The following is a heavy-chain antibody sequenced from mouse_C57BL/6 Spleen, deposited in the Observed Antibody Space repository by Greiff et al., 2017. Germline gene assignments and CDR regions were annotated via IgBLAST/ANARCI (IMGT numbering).Heavy chain of an antibody. CDR2: IYPGSGNT. J-gene: IGHJ2*01. V-gene: IGHV1-66*01. Sequence: QVQLQQSGPELVKPGASVKISCKASGYSFTSYYIHWVKQRPGQGLEWIGWIYPGSGNTKYNEKFKGKATLTADTSSSTAYMQLSSLTSEDSAVYYCARWCYGSTFDYWGQGTTLTVSS. CDR1: GYSFTSYY. CDR3: ARWCYGSTFDY. D-gene: IGHD1-1*01.